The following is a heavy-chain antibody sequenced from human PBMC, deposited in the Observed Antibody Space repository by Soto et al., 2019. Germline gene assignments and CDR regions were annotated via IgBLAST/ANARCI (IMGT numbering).Heavy chain of an antibody. CDR1: GFTFSTYA. J-gene: IGHJ6*02. V-gene: IGHV3-23*01. Sequence: GGSLRLSCAASGFTFSTYAMAWVRQAPGKGLEWVSGVSASGLNTDYADPVKGRFYISRDNSKNTVSLHMNSLRAEDTALYYCAKDTIARPYYDFWSGLPPAGTYGMDVWGQGTTVTVSS. CDR3: AKDTIARPYYDFWSGLPPAGTYGMDV. D-gene: IGHD3-3*01. CDR2: VSASGLNT.